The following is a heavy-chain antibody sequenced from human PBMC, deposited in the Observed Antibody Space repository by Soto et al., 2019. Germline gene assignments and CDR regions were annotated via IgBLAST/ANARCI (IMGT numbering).Heavy chain of an antibody. V-gene: IGHV4-31*03. J-gene: IGHJ5*02. CDR3: ARSIRVLIVTNWFDL. CDR1: GGSISSGGYY. D-gene: IGHD3-16*02. Sequence: SETLSLTCTVSGGSISSGGYYWSWIRQHPGKGLEWIGHIYYSGSTYYNPSLKSRVTISVDTSKNQFSLKLSSVTVADTAVYYCARSIRVLIVTNWFDLWGPGTRVTVSS. CDR2: IYYSGST.